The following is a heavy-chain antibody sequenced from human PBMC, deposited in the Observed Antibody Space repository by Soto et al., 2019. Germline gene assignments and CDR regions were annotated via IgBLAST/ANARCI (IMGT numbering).Heavy chain of an antibody. Sequence: SETLSLTCTVSGDSISGGNYYWTWIRQHPGRGLEWIGYIYYTGTTHYSPSLQSRVTMSVDTSKNQISLTLTSLTPADTAVYYCARSIAGGYFDYWGQGTLVTVSS. CDR1: GDSISGGNYY. CDR2: IYYTGTT. CDR3: ARSIAGGYFDY. J-gene: IGHJ4*02. V-gene: IGHV4-31*03. D-gene: IGHD6-6*01.